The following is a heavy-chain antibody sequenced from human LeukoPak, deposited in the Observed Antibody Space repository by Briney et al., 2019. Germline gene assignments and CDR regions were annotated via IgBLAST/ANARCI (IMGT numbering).Heavy chain of an antibody. CDR1: GFTFSSYG. J-gene: IGHJ4*02. CDR3: ARDLLERIVDTAIGDY. V-gene: IGHV3-33*01. CDR2: IWYDGSNK. Sequence: PGRSLRLSCAASGFTFSSYGMHWVRQAPGKGLEWVAVIWYDGSNKYYADSVKGRFTISRDNSKNTLYLQMNSLRAEDTAVYYCARDLLERIVDTAIGDYRGQGTLVTVSS. D-gene: IGHD5-18*01.